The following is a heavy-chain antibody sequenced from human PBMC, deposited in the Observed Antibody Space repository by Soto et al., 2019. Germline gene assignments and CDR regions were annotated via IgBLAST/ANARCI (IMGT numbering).Heavy chain of an antibody. D-gene: IGHD3-3*01. CDR3: ARDREYDFWSGPPGYYYYGMDV. CDR2: IISSSSYI. CDR1: GFTFSSYS. Sequence: GGSLRLSCAASGFTFSSYSMNWVRQAPGKGLEWVSSIISSSSYIYYADSEKGRFTISRDNAKNSLYLQMNSLRAEDTAVYYCARDREYDFWSGPPGYYYYGMDVWGQGTTVTVS. J-gene: IGHJ6*02. V-gene: IGHV3-21*01.